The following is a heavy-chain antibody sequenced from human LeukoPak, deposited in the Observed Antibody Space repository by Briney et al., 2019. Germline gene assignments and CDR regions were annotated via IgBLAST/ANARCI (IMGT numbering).Heavy chain of an antibody. J-gene: IGHJ3*01. CDR1: GVTLNYDW. D-gene: IGHD2-2*01. Sequence: GGSLRLSCAASGVTLNYDWMTWVRQAPGKGLEWVGRITSISDGGTRDYAAPVKGRFTMSRDDSRNTVYLQMSSLKTEDTAVYYCARDRYCASSTCPGAFDLWGQGTVVTVSS. V-gene: IGHV3-15*01. CDR2: ITSISDGGTR. CDR3: ARDRYCASSTCPGAFDL.